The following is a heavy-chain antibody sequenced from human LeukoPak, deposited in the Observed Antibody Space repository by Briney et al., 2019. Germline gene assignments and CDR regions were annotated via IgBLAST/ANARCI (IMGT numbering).Heavy chain of an antibody. J-gene: IGHJ4*02. CDR1: GGSINSYY. D-gene: IGHD3-22*01. V-gene: IGHV4-59*01. CDR2: IYYSGGT. Sequence: SSETLSLTCTVSGGSINSYYWSWIRQPPGKGLEWIGYIYYSGGTNYKPSLKSGVTISVDTSKNQCSRKLNSVTAADTAVYYCARETSTMIDYWRQEPLVSVSS. CDR3: ARETSTMIDY.